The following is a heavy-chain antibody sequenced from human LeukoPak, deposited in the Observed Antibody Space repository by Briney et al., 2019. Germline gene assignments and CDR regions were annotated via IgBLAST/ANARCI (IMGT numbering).Heavy chain of an antibody. CDR1: GFTFSSYG. CDR2: IWYDGSNK. V-gene: IGHV3-33*01. D-gene: IGHD3-9*01. J-gene: IGHJ4*02. CDR3: ARFPDFDWLFFDY. Sequence: GGSLRLSCAASGFTFSSYGMHWVRQAPGRGLEWVAVIWYDGSNKYYADSVKGRFTISRDNSKNTLYLQMNSLRAEDTAVYYCARFPDFDWLFFDYWGQGTLVTVSS.